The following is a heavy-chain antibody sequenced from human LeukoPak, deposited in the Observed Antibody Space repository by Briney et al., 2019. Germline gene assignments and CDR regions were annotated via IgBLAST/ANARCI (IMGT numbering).Heavy chain of an antibody. CDR3: ARVSRVALDYYDSSGYAFDY. CDR2: ISSSSSYI. V-gene: IGHV3-21*01. Sequence: GGSLRLSCAASGFTFSSYSMNWVRQAPGKGLEWVSSISSSSSYIYYADSVKGRFTTSRDNAKNSLYLQMNSLRAEDTAVYYCARVSRVALDYYDSSGYAFDYWGQGTLVTVSS. J-gene: IGHJ4*02. D-gene: IGHD3-22*01. CDR1: GFTFSSYS.